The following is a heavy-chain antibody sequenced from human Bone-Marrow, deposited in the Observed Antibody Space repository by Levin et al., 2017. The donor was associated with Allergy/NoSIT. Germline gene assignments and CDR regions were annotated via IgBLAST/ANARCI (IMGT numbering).Heavy chain of an antibody. CDR1: GFTFSNAL. CDR2: IKSKTEGGTI. CDR3: TAGVNDY. Sequence: GGSLRLSCAASGFTFSNALMSWVRQAPGKGLEWVGRIKSKTEGGTIDYAAPVKGRFIISRDDSENTLYLQMSSLKTEDTAVYYCTAGVNDYWGQGTLVTVSS. J-gene: IGHJ4*02. V-gene: IGHV3-15*01.